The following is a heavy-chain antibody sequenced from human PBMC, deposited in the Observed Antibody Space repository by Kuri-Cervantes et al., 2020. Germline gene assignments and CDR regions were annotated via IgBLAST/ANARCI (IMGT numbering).Heavy chain of an antibody. CDR3: AKGGSITIFGVVIA. V-gene: IGHV3-23*01. J-gene: IGHJ5*02. CDR1: GGSFSGYY. Sequence: GESLKISCAVYGGSFSGYYWSWIRQAPGKGLEWVSAISGSGGSTYYADSVKGRFTISRDNSKNTLYLQMNSLRAEDTAVYYCAKGGSITIFGVVIAWGQGTLVTVFS. D-gene: IGHD3-3*01. CDR2: ISGSGGST.